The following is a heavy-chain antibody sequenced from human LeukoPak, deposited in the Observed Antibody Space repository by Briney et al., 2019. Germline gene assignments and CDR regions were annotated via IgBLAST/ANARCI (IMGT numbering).Heavy chain of an antibody. Sequence: GGSLRLSCAVSGFTFSSYGMNWVRQAPGKGLEWVAFIRYDGSNKYYADSVKGRFTISRDNSKNTLYLQMNSLRAEDTAVYYCAKESVTTLAGYYYYMDVWGKGTTVTISS. J-gene: IGHJ6*03. CDR2: IRYDGSNK. V-gene: IGHV3-30*02. CDR3: AKESVTTLAGYYYYMDV. D-gene: IGHD4-11*01. CDR1: GFTFSSYG.